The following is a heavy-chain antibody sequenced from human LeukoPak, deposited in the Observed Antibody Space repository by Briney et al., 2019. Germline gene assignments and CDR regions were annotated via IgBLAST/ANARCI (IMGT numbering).Heavy chain of an antibody. D-gene: IGHD3-10*01. CDR3: ARASGPFDY. CDR2: IWNDGSNK. V-gene: IGHV3-33*01. Sequence: GGSLRLSCAASGFTFSIYGMHWVRQAPGKGLEWVAVIWNDGSNKYFADSVKGRFTISRDNSKNTLYLQMNSLRAEDTAVYSCARASGPFDYWGQGTLVTVSS. CDR1: GFTFSIYG. J-gene: IGHJ4*02.